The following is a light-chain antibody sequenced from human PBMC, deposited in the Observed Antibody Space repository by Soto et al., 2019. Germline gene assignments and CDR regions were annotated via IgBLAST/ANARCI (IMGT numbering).Light chain of an antibody. V-gene: IGKV3-15*01. J-gene: IGKJ1*01. CDR3: QQYNNWPWT. CDR2: GAS. Sequence: EIVRTQSPATLSFSPGERATLSCRASQSVSSNLAWYQQKPGQAPRLLIYGASTRATGIPARFSGSGSGTEFTLTISSLQSEDFAVYYCQQYNNWPWTFGQGTKVEIQ. CDR1: QSVSSN.